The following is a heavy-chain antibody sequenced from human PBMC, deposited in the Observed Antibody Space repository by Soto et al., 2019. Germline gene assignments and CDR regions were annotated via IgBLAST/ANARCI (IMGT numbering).Heavy chain of an antibody. CDR2: ISPYNGET. CDR3: AKDRHRRVRGSPASRGWYFDL. D-gene: IGHD3-10*01. Sequence: EASVKVSCKASGYTFTEYGISWVRQAPGQGLEWMGWISPYNGETNFAQSDDGRVTLATDTSTNTAFMDLRSLRSDDTAVYYCAKDRHRRVRGSPASRGWYFDLWGPGTLVTVYS. J-gene: IGHJ2*01. CDR1: GYTFTEYG. V-gene: IGHV1-18*01.